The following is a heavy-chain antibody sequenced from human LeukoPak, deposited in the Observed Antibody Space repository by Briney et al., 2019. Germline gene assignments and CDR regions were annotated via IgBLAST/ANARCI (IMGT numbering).Heavy chain of an antibody. J-gene: IGHJ5*01. CDR3: ARVAVSGPTGWFDS. CDR2: ISSTSAYI. D-gene: IGHD2-8*02. V-gene: IGHV3-21*01. CDR1: GFALKSYG. Sequence: GGSLRLSCAGSGFALKSYGLSWVRQAPGKGLEWVSSISSTSAYIYYADSVKGRFTISRDNVDNVVYLQMNSLGAEDTAVYYCARVAVSGPTGWFDSWGQGTLVIVSS.